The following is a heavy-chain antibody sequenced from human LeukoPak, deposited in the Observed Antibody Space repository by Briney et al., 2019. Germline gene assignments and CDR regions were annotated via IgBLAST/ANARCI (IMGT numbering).Heavy chain of an antibody. J-gene: IGHJ4*02. CDR3: AREYCSTTNNCYLSKPATESYFDC. V-gene: IGHV4-39*07. Sequence: PSETLSLTCTVSGGSISSGSHYWGWIRQPPGKGLEWIGSMFHSGSTYHNPSLKSRVTISLGPSKNQFSLKLSSVTAADTAVYYCAREYCSTTNNCYLSKPATESYFDCWGQGTLVTVSS. CDR2: MFHSGST. CDR1: GGSISSGSHY. D-gene: IGHD2-15*01.